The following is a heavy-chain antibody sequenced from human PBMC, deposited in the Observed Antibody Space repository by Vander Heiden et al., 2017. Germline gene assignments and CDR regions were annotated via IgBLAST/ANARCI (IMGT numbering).Heavy chain of an antibody. CDR1: GGSFSGYH. V-gene: IGHV4-34*01. CDR2: INLSGGT. CDR3: ARDYGSSSD. Sequence: QAPLQQWGAGLLTPSETLSLTCAVYGGSFSGYHWSGVRQPPGKGLEWIGQINLSGGTNYNPSLKSRVTISVDTSKNQFSLKVNSVTAADTAVYYCARDYGSSSDWGQGTLVTVSS. J-gene: IGHJ4*02. D-gene: IGHD6-6*01.